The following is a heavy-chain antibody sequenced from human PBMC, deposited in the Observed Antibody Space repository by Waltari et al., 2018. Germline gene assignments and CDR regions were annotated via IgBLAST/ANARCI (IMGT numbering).Heavy chain of an antibody. CDR3: ARARIAAAGKGYYYYGMDV. J-gene: IGHJ6*02. CDR2: IYYSGST. Sequence: QLPGKGLEWIGYIYYSGSTNYNPSLKSRVTISVDTSKNQFSLKLSSVTAADTAVYYCARARIAAAGKGYYYYGMDVWGQGTTVTVSS. V-gene: IGHV4-59*01. D-gene: IGHD6-13*01.